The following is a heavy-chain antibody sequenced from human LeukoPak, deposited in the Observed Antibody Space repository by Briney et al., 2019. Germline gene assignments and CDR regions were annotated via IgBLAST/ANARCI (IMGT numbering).Heavy chain of an antibody. J-gene: IGHJ6*03. CDR1: GYSFTSYW. Sequence: GESLKISCKGSGYSFTSYWIGWVRQMPGNGLEWMGIIYPGDSDTRYSPSFQGQVTISADKSISTAYLQWSSLKASDTAMYYCATLDTAMNPPYYYYMDVWGKGTTVTVSS. D-gene: IGHD5-18*01. CDR2: IYPGDSDT. V-gene: IGHV5-51*01. CDR3: ATLDTAMNPPYYYYMDV.